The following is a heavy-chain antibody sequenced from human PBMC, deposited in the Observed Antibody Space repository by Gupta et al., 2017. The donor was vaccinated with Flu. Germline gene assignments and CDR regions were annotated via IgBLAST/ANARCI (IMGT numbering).Heavy chain of an antibody. Sequence: GMSWVRQAPGKGLEWVAAISGSSGTAYYADSVKGRFTISRDNSKNTLYLQMDSLRAEDTAVYYCAKAEVVVITYYDYWGQGTLVTVSS. CDR2: ISGSSGTA. CDR1: G. V-gene: IGHV3-23*01. J-gene: IGHJ4*02. D-gene: IGHD3-22*01. CDR3: AKAEVVVITYYDY.